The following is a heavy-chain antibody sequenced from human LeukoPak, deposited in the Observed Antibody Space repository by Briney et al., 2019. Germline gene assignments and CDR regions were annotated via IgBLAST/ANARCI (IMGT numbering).Heavy chain of an antibody. V-gene: IGHV4-59*08. CDR1: GGSISNYY. J-gene: IGHJ4*02. CDR3: ARVRSGDYFDY. CDR2: IYYSGST. D-gene: IGHD3-10*01. Sequence: SETLSLTCTVSGGSISNYYWSWIRQPPGKGLEWIGYIYYSGSTNYNPSLKSRVTISVDTSKNQFSLKLSSVTAADTAVYYCARVRSGDYFDYWGQGTLVTVSS.